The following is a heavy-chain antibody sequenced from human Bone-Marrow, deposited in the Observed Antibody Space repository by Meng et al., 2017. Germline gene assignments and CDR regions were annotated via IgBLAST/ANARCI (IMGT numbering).Heavy chain of an antibody. CDR1: GFTFDDYG. V-gene: IGHV3-20*04. CDR2: INWNGGST. J-gene: IGHJ4*02. Sequence: GGSLRLSCAASGFTFDDYGMSWVRQAPGKGLEWVSGINWNGGSTGYADSVKGRFTISRDNAKNSLYPQMNSLRAEDTALYYCATTDYYDTSGYYPFDYWGQGTLVTVSS. CDR3: ATTDYYDTSGYYPFDY. D-gene: IGHD3-22*01.